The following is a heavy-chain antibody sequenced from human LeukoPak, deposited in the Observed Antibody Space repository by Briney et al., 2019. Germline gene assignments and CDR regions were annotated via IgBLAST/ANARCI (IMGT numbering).Heavy chain of an antibody. CDR3: AHIAAAGTPGH. CDR2: IYYSGST. CDR1: GGSISSSSYY. Sequence: SETLSLTCTVSGGSISSSSYYWGWIRQPPGKGLEWIGSIYYSGSTYYNPSLKSRVTISVDTSKNQFSLKLSSVTAADTAVYYCAHIAAAGTPGHWGQGTLVTVSS. J-gene: IGHJ4*02. V-gene: IGHV4-39*01. D-gene: IGHD6-13*01.